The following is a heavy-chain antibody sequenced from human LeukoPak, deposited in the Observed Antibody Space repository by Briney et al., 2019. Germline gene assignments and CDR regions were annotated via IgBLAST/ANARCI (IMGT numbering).Heavy chain of an antibody. V-gene: IGHV4-31*03. J-gene: IGHJ4*02. CDR2: IDNRGST. CDR3: AGTAMAKGIFDY. Sequence: SETLSLTCTVSGGLISSGGYYWSWIRQYSGKGLEWIGYIDNRGSTYSNPSLQSRATISVDTSKNQFSLKLTSVTAADTAVYYCAGTAMAKGIFDYWGQGTLVTISS. D-gene: IGHD5-18*01. CDR1: GGLISSGGYY.